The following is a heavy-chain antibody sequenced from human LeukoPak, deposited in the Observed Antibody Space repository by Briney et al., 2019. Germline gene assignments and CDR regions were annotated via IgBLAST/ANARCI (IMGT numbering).Heavy chain of an antibody. CDR1: GFXFSTYA. Sequence: GGSLRLSCAASGFXFSTYAMSWVRQAPGKGLEWLSYISGTSSHTNYADSVKGRFTISRDNAKNSLYLQMNSLRAEDTAVYYCARVGVIAAAGTFDYWGQGTLVTVSS. J-gene: IGHJ4*02. V-gene: IGHV3-11*06. D-gene: IGHD6-13*01. CDR3: ARVGVIAAAGTFDY. CDR2: ISGTSSHT.